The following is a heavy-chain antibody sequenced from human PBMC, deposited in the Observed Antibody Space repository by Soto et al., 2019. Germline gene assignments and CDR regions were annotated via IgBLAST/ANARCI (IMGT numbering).Heavy chain of an antibody. Sequence: SVKVSCKASGGIFSNYAISWVRQAPGQGLEWMGGIIPIFDTANYVQKFQGRVTITADEFTSTAYMELSSLRSEDTAVYFCARLPPPSLYYYGMDVWGQGTTVTVSS. CDR2: IIPIFDTA. CDR3: ARLPPPSLYYYGMDV. CDR1: GGIFSNYA. V-gene: IGHV1-69*13. J-gene: IGHJ6*02.